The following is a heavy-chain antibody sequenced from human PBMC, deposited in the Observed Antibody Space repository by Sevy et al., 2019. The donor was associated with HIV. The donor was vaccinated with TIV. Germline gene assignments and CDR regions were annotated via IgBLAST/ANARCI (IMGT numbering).Heavy chain of an antibody. CDR2: INANSGGT. CDR1: GYTFTGYY. J-gene: IGHJ4*02. Sequence: ASVKVSCKASGYTFTGYYMHWVRQAPGQGLEWMGRINANSGGTNHAQKFQGRVTMTRDTSISTAYMELSRLRSDDTAVYYSARGPDRAYDFYYWGQGTLVTVSS. V-gene: IGHV1-2*06. D-gene: IGHD5-12*01. CDR3: ARGPDRAYDFYY.